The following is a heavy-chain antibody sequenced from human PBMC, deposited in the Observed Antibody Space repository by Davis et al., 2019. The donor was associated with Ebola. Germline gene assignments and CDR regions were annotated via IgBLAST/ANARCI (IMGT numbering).Heavy chain of an antibody. D-gene: IGHD4-17*01. CDR3: ARAYGDYTAGGFLDY. CDR2: ISAYNGNT. CDR1: GYTFTSYG. J-gene: IGHJ4*02. V-gene: IGHV1-18*01. Sequence: ASVKVSCKASGYTFTSYGISWVRQAPGQGLEWMGWISAYNGNTNYAQKLQGRVTMTTDTSTSTAYMELRSLRSGDTAVYYCARAYGDYTAGGFLDYWGQGTLVTVSS.